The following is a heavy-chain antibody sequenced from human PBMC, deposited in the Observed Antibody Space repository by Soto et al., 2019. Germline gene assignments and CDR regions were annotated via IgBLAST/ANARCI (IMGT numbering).Heavy chain of an antibody. CDR2: ISYDGSNK. CDR3: VRTSLVVAAATREDY. D-gene: IGHD2-15*01. J-gene: IGHJ4*02. V-gene: IGHV3-30*03. CDR1: GFTFSSYG. Sequence: SGGSLRLSCAASGFTFSSYGMHWVRQAPGKGLEWVAVISYDGSNKYYADSVKGRFTISRDNSKNTLYLQMNSLRAEDTAVYYCVRTSLVVAAATREDYWGQGTLVTVSS.